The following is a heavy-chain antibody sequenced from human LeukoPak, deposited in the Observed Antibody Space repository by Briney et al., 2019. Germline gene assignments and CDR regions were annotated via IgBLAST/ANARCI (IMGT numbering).Heavy chain of an antibody. D-gene: IGHD7-27*01. J-gene: IGHJ4*02. Sequence: GPVKVSCKASGGTFSSYAISWVRQAPGQGLEWMGGFDPEDGETIYAQKFQGRVTMTEDTSTDTAYMELSSLRSEDTAVYYCATVTGDLIYWGQGTLVTVSS. CDR1: GGTFSSYA. CDR2: FDPEDGET. V-gene: IGHV1-24*01. CDR3: ATVTGDLIY.